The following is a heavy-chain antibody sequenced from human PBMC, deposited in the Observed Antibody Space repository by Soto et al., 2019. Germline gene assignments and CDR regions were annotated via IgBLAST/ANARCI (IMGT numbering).Heavy chain of an antibody. D-gene: IGHD3-22*01. Sequence: SETLSLTCTVSGGSISSSSYYWGWIRHPPGKGLEWIGSIYYSGSTYYNPSLKSRVTISVDTSKNQFSLKLSSVTAADTAVYYCARGANYDSSGYPPPFDYWGQGTLVTVSS. CDR3: ARGANYDSSGYPPPFDY. CDR2: IYYSGST. J-gene: IGHJ4*02. V-gene: IGHV4-39*01. CDR1: GGSISSSSYY.